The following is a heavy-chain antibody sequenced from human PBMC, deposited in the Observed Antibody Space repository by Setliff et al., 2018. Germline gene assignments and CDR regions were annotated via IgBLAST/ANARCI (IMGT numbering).Heavy chain of an antibody. V-gene: IGHV4-34*01. D-gene: IGHD5-18*01. CDR3: ARGKSVTASNWFDP. CDR2: INHSGST. CDR1: GGSFSGYY. Sequence: SETLSLTCAVYGGSFSGYYWSWIRQPPGKGLEWIGEINHSGSTNYNPSLKSRVTISVDKSKNQFSLKLSSVTAADTAVYYCARGKSVTASNWFDPWGQGTLVTSPQ. J-gene: IGHJ5*02.